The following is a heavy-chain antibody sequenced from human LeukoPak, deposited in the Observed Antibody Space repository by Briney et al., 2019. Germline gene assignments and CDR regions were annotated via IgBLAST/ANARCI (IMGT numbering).Heavy chain of an antibody. D-gene: IGHD3-10*01. J-gene: IGHJ3*02. CDR2: INHSGST. V-gene: IGHV4-34*01. CDR3: ARITWDASGAWDFDI. Sequence: SETLSLTCAVYGGSFGHYWWSWIRQPTGKELEWIGEINHSGSTNYKSSLKSRVTISADTSKKQFSLRLTSATAADTAVYYCARITWDASGAWDFDIWGQGTMVTVSS. CDR1: GGSFGHYW.